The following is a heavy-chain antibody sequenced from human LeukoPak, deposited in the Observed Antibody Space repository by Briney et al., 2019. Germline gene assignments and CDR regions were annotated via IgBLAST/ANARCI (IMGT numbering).Heavy chain of an antibody. D-gene: IGHD6-6*01. Sequence: SETLSLTCTVSGGSISSYYWSWIRQPPGKGLEWIGYIYYSGSTNYNPSLKSRVTISVDTSKNQFSLKLSSVTAADTAVHYCARATPYSSSSDYYYYGMDVWGQGTTVTVSS. V-gene: IGHV4-59*08. CDR2: IYYSGST. J-gene: IGHJ6*02. CDR3: ARATPYSSSSDYYYYGMDV. CDR1: GGSISSYY.